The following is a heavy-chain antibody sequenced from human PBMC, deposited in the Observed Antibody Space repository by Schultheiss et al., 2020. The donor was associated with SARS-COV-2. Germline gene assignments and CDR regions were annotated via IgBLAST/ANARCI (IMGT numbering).Heavy chain of an antibody. V-gene: IGHV3-23*01. CDR3: ARESRDFWSGYYTFLRGMDV. CDR2: ISGSGGST. Sequence: GGSLRLSCAASGFTFSSYAMSWVRQAPGKGLEWVSAISGSGGSTYYADSVKGRFTISRDNAKNSLYLQMNSLRAEDTAVYYCARESRDFWSGYYTFLRGMDVWGQGTTFTVSS. J-gene: IGHJ6*02. D-gene: IGHD3-3*01. CDR1: GFTFSSYA.